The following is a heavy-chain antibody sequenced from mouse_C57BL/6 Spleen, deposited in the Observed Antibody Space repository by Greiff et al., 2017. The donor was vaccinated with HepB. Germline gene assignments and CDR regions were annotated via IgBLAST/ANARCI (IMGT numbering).Heavy chain of an antibody. CDR2: IDPSDSYT. J-gene: IGHJ3*01. CDR1: GYTFTSYW. Sequence: VKLQQPGAELVMPGASVKLSCKASGYTFTSYWMHWVKQRPGQGLEWIGEIDPSDSYTNYNQKFKGKSTLTVDKSSSTAYMQLSSLTSEDSAVYYCARRDSSGFAYWGQGTLVTVSA. CDR3: ARRDSSGFAY. D-gene: IGHD3-2*02. V-gene: IGHV1-69*01.